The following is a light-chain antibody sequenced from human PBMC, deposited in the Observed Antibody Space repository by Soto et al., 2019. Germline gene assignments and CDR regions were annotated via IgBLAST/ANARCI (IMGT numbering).Light chain of an antibody. V-gene: IGKV3-15*01. Sequence: EVVKTQAQATLSESPGEREVISCRASQTINNNVAWYQLKDGQVPRLLIYGASTRATDVPARFSGSGSGTEFTLTISSLQSEDFAEYHCQQYNNWPQTSAQGAKVDI. CDR2: GAS. CDR1: QTINNN. J-gene: IGKJ1*01. CDR3: QQYNNWPQT.